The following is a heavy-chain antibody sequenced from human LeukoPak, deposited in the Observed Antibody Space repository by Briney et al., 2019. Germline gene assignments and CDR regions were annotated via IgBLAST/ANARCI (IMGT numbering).Heavy chain of an antibody. CDR3: AREKVRQSGMDV. J-gene: IGHJ6*02. CDR1: GGTFSSYA. D-gene: IGHD2-2*01. CDR2: IIPIFGTA. Sequence: GASVKVSRKASGGTFSSYAISWVRQAPGQGLEWMGGIIPIFGTANYAQKFQGRVTITADESTSTAYMELSSLRSEDTAVYYCAREKVRQSGMDVWGQGTTVTVSS. V-gene: IGHV1-69*13.